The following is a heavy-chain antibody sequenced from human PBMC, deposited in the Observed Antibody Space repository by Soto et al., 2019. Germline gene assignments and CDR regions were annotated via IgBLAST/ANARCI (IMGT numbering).Heavy chain of an antibody. CDR1: GGSMRTYY. CDR3: AREGASGFGMDV. Sequence: SETLSLTCTVSGGSMRTYYWGWIRQPAGKPLEWIGRIYPSGTTNYNPSLRSRVTLSLDTSKNQFSLNLSSVTAADTAVYYCAREGASGFGMDVWGQGTTVTVSS. V-gene: IGHV4-4*07. CDR2: IYPSGTT. J-gene: IGHJ6*02. D-gene: IGHD1-26*01.